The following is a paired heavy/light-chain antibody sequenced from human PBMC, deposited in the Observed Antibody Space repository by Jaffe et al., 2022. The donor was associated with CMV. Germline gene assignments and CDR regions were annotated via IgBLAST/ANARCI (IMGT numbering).Heavy chain of an antibody. J-gene: IGHJ6*02. Sequence: EVQLVESGGGLVQPGGSLRLSCAASGFTFSRYWMSWVRQAPGKGLEWVANINLDGLERYYVDSVKGRFTISRDNARNSLFLQMSSLRAEDTAVYYCVRDNEWLVRPRPFSFAIPGVKSYYYGMDVWGQGTTVTVSS. CDR3: VRDNEWLVRPRPFSFAIPGVKSYYYGMDV. V-gene: IGHV3-7*01. CDR2: INLDGLER. D-gene: IGHD6-19*01. CDR1: GFTFSRYW.
Light chain of an antibody. J-gene: IGLJ1*01. CDR3: ASRDSNGDHRNYV. V-gene: IGLV3-19*01. CDR1: SLRGYY. CDR2: GKD. Sequence: SSEVTQDPAVSVALGQTVRITCQGDSLRGYYVSWYQERPGQAPRLVIYGKDDRPSGIPDRFSGSSSGNTASLTITGAQAEDEADYYCASRDSNGDHRNYVFGPGTRVTVL.